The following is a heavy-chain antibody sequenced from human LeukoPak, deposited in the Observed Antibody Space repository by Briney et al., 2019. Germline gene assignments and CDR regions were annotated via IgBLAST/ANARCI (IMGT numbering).Heavy chain of an antibody. J-gene: IGHJ4*02. CDR3: ARQGCGDYLLGYYFDY. CDR2: ISYSGST. CDR1: GDSISSYY. Sequence: PSETLSLTCTVSGDSISSYYWSWIRQPPGKGLDWIGYISYSGSTSYNPSLKSRVTISVDTSKNQFSLKLSSVTASDTAVYYCARQGCGDYLLGYYFDYWGQGTLVTVSS. D-gene: IGHD4-17*01. V-gene: IGHV4-59*08.